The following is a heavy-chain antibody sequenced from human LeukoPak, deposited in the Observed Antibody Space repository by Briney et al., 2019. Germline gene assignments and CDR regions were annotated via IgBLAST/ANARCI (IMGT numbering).Heavy chain of an antibody. CDR1: GFTFSSYA. J-gene: IGHJ3*02. CDR2: ISGSGGST. Sequence: SCKASGFTFSSYAMSWVRQAPGKGLEWVSAISGSGGSTFYPDSVKGRFTISRDNSKNTLYLQMNSLRAEDTAVYYCARDKGAFDIWGQGTMVTVSS. V-gene: IGHV3-23*01. CDR3: ARDKGAFDI.